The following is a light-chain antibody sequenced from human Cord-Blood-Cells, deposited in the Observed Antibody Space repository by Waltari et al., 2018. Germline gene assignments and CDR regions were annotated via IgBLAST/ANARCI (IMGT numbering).Light chain of an antibody. J-gene: IGKJ2*01. V-gene: IGKV3-20*01. CDR1: QSVSSSY. CDR3: QQYGSSPYT. Sequence: PGERATLSCRASQSVSSSYLAWYQQKPGQAPRLLIYGASSRATGIPDRFSGSGSGTDFTLTISRLEPEDFAVYYCQQYGSSPYTFGQGTKLEIK. CDR2: GAS.